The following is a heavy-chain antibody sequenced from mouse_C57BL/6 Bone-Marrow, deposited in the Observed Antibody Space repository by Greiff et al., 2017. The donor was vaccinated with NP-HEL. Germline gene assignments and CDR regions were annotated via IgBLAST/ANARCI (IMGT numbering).Heavy chain of an antibody. J-gene: IGHJ3*01. D-gene: IGHD1-1*01. V-gene: IGHV2-6*01. Sequence: VMLVESGPGLVAPSQSLSITCTVSGFSLTSYGVDWVRQSPGKGLEWLGVIWGVGSTNYNSALKSRLSISKDNSKSQVFLKMNSLQTDDTAMYYCASDHYYGSSYVAYWGQGTLVTVSA. CDR2: IWGVGST. CDR3: ASDHYYGSSYVAY. CDR1: GFSLTSYG.